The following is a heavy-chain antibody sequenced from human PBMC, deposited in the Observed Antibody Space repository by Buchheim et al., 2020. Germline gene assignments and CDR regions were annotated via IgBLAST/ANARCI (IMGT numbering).Heavy chain of an antibody. Sequence: EVQLVESGGGLVQPGGSLRLSCAASGFTLSSYWMHWVRQAPGKGLVWVSRINSDGSSTTYADSVKGRFTISRDIAKNTLFLQMNSLGAEDTAVYYCARAIDYTSYSNWYDIWGQGTL. V-gene: IGHV3-74*01. CDR1: GFTLSSYW. CDR3: ARAIDYTSYSNWYDI. J-gene: IGHJ4*02. D-gene: IGHD1-1*01. CDR2: INSDGSST.